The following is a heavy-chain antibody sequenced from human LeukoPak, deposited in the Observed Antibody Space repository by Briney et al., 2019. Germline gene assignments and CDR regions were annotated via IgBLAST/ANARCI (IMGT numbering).Heavy chain of an antibody. CDR1: GYTFTSHS. CDR3: ARVMPGTRTTVTTRARNWFDP. D-gene: IGHD4-17*01. CDR2: ISAYDGKT. J-gene: IGHJ5*02. Sequence: ASVKVSCKASGYTFTSHSISWVRQAPGQGLEWMGWISAYDGKTSYAQKFQGRVTMTTDTSTSTAHMELGSLRFDDTAVYYCARVMPGTRTTVTTRARNWFDPWGQETLVTVSS. V-gene: IGHV1-18*01.